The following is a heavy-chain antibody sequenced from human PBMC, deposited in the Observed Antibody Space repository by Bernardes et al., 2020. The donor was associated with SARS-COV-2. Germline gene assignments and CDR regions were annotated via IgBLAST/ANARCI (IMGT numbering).Heavy chain of an antibody. V-gene: IGHV4-31*03. CDR3: ARLPGKITIFGVVISGGMDV. Sequence: SETLSLTRTVSGGSISSGGYYWSWIRQHPGKGLEWIGYIYYSGSTYYNPSLKSRVTISVDTSKNQFSLKLSSVTAADTAVYYCARLPGKITIFGVVISGGMDVWGQGTTVTVSS. CDR1: GGSISSGGYY. CDR2: IYYSGST. J-gene: IGHJ6*02. D-gene: IGHD3-3*01.